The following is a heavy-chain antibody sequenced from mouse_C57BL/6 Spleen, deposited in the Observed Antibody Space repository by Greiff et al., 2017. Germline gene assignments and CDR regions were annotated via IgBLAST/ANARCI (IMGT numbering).Heavy chain of an antibody. J-gene: IGHJ2*01. CDR1: GYAFTNYL. Sequence: QVQLQQSGAELVRPGTSVKVSCKASGYAFTNYLIEWVKQRPGQGLEWIGVINPGSGGTNYNEKFKGKVTLTADKSSSTAYMQLSSLTSEDSAVYFCARSYYYGREYFDYWGQGTTLTVSS. V-gene: IGHV1-54*01. CDR2: INPGSGGT. CDR3: ARSYYYGREYFDY. D-gene: IGHD1-1*01.